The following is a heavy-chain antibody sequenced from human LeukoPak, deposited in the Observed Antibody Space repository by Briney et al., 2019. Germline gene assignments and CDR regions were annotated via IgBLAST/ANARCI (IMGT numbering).Heavy chain of an antibody. CDR2: ISWNSGSI. Sequence: GRSLRLSCAASGFTFDDYAMHWVRQVPGRGLEWVSGISWNSGSIGYADSVKGRFTISRDNAKNSLYLHMNSLSAEDTALYYCAKGKKITVAGLFDCWGQGTLVTVSS. V-gene: IGHV3-9*01. J-gene: IGHJ4*02. D-gene: IGHD6-19*01. CDR3: AKGKKITVAGLFDC. CDR1: GFTFDDYA.